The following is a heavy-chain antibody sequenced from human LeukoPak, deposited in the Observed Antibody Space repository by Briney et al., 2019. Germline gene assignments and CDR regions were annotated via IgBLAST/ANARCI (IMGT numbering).Heavy chain of an antibody. V-gene: IGHV3-30-3*01. CDR3: AREEIFRVAVAGNWVDY. Sequence: PGGSLRLSCAASGFTFSSYAMHWVRQAPGKGLEWVAVISYDGSNKYYAGSVKGRFTISRDNSKNTLYLQMNSLRAEDTAVYYCAREEIFRVAVAGNWVDYWGQETLVTVSS. CDR1: GFTFSSYA. D-gene: IGHD6-19*01. J-gene: IGHJ4*02. CDR2: ISYDGSNK.